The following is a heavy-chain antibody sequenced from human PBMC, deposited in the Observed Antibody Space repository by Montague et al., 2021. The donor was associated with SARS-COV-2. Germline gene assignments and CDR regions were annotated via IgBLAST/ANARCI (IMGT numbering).Heavy chain of an antibody. Sequence: SETLSLTCTVAGDSVSRSYWNWIRQSPGKGLEWIGNIYYYGSVNYNPSHKSRLSISLDTSKNQLSLTLTSVTAADTAIYYCARQITMVREPFDSWGQGTLVLVSS. CDR1: GDSVSRSY. CDR2: IYYYGSV. CDR3: ARQITMVREPFDS. V-gene: IGHV4-59*08. D-gene: IGHD3-10*01. J-gene: IGHJ4*02.